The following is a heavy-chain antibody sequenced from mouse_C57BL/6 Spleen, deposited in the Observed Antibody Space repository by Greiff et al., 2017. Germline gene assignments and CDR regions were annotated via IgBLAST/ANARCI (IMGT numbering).Heavy chain of an antibody. CDR2: IYPRSGNT. V-gene: IGHV1-81*01. Sequence: VKLVESGAELARPGASVKLSCKASGYTFTSYGISWVKQRTGQGLEWIGEIYPRSGNTYYNEKFKGKATLTADKSSSTAYMELRSLTSEDSAVYFCARREGKSYWYFDVWGTGTTVTVSS. CDR1: GYTFTSYG. J-gene: IGHJ1*03. CDR3: ARREGKSYWYFDV. D-gene: IGHD2-1*01.